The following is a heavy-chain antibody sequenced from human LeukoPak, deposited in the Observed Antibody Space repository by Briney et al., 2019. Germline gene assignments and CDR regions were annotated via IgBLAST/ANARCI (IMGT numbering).Heavy chain of an antibody. CDR3: ARARIAAAENWYFDL. D-gene: IGHD6-13*01. CDR1: GGSISSYY. J-gene: IGHJ2*01. V-gene: IGHV4-4*07. Sequence: SETLPLSCTVSGGSISSYYWSWIRQPAGKGLEWIGRIYTSGSTNYNPSLKSRVTMSVDTSKNQFSLKLSSVTAAGTAVYYCARARIAAAENWYFDLWGRGTLVTVSS. CDR2: IYTSGST.